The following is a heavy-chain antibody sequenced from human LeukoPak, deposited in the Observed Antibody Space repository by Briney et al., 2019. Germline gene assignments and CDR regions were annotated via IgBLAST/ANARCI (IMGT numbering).Heavy chain of an antibody. V-gene: IGHV4-4*02. CDR2: IHRSGST. Sequence: SGTLSLTCAVSGGSISSSTWWSWVRQPPGKGLEWIGEIHRSGSTYYNPSLESRLTMSLDKSKNQFSLNLYSMAAADTAVYSCATGGSSWNEYWGQGTLVTVSS. CDR1: GGSISSSTW. D-gene: IGHD6-13*01. J-gene: IGHJ4*02. CDR3: ATGGSSWNEY.